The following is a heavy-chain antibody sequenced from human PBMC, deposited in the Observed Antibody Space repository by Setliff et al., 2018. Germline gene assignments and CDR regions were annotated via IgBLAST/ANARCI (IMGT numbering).Heavy chain of an antibody. V-gene: IGHV4-61*09. CDR1: GDSISNRRNY. CDR3: ARGIGGYCSSMSCSNESWP. Sequence: SETLSLTCTVSGDSISNRRNYWGWFRQPAGKELEWIGQIYTSWSTNYNPSLKSRVTISLDTSKNQFSLRLSSVTAADTAVYYCARGIGGYCSSMSCSNESWPWGQGTLVTVSS. J-gene: IGHJ5*02. D-gene: IGHD2-2*01. CDR2: IYTSWST.